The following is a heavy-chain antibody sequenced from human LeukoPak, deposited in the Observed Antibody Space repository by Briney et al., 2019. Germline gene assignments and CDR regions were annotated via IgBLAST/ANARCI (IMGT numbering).Heavy chain of an antibody. D-gene: IGHD2-21*02. Sequence: PGGSLRLSCAASGFTLSNYWMHWVRHGPGERLVWVSSSSSVGANTHYADSVRGRFTISRDNANNILSLHMNGLRADDAAVCFCARGRATAVPHYYDYFMDVWGTGTTVIVSS. CDR3: ARGRATAVPHYYDYFMDV. V-gene: IGHV3-74*01. CDR1: GFTLSNYW. J-gene: IGHJ6*03. CDR2: SSSVGANT.